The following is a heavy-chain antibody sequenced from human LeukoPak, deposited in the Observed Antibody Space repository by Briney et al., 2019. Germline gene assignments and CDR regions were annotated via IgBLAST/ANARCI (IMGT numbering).Heavy chain of an antibody. CDR3: ARSYSSSDEFDY. D-gene: IGHD6-6*01. J-gene: IGHJ4*02. Sequence: GGSLRLSCAASGFTVSSNYMNWVRQAPGKGLEWVSSISSSSSYIYYADSVKGRFTISRDNAKNSLYLQMNSLRTEDTAVHYCARSYSSSDEFDYWGQGTLVTVSS. V-gene: IGHV3-21*01. CDR2: ISSSSSYI. CDR1: GFTVSSNY.